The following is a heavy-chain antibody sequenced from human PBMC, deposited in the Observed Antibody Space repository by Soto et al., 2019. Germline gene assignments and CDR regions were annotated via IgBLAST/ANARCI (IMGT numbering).Heavy chain of an antibody. Sequence: GASVKVSCKASGYTFTSYGISWVRQAPGQGLEWMGWISAYNGNTNYAQKLQGRVTMTTDTSTSTAYMELRSLRSDDTAVYYCARDRGVVVPAAYHFDYWGQGTLVTVSS. J-gene: IGHJ4*02. CDR1: GYTFTSYG. D-gene: IGHD2-2*01. CDR3: ARDRGVVVPAAYHFDY. CDR2: ISAYNGNT. V-gene: IGHV1-18*01.